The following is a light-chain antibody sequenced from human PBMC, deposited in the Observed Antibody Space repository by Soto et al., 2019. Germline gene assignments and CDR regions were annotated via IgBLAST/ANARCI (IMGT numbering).Light chain of an antibody. CDR3: AAWDDSLSGPV. CDR1: SSDVGSYNL. Sequence: QSALTQPASVSGSPGQSITISCTGTSSDVGSYNLVSWYQLHPGKAPKLLIYDVNKRPSGVSNRFSGSKSGTSASLAISGLRSEDEAHYYCAAWDDSLSGPVFGGGTKLTVL. V-gene: IGLV2-14*02. CDR2: DVN. J-gene: IGLJ2*01.